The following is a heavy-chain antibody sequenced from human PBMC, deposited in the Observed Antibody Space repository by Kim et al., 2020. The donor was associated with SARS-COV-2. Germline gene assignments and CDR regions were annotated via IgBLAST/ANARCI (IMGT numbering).Heavy chain of an antibody. Sequence: GGSLRLSCAASGFTFSSYSMNWVRQAPGKGLEWVSSISSSSSYIYYADSVKGRFTISRDNAKNSLYLQMNSLRAEDTAVYYCARGGDSDGNQYYYYGMDVWGQGPTVTVPS. J-gene: IGHJ6*02. D-gene: IGHD5-18*01. CDR3: ARGGDSDGNQYYYYGMDV. CDR2: ISSSSSYI. CDR1: GFTFSSYS. V-gene: IGHV3-21*01.